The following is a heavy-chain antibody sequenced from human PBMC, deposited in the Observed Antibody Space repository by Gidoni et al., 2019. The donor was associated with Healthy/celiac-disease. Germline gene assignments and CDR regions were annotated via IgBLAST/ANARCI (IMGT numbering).Heavy chain of an antibody. Sequence: QVQLVQSGAEVKKPGASVKVYCMASGYTFTSYGIRWVRQAPGQGLEWMGWISGDNGNTNYAQKLQGRVTMTTDTSTSTAYMELRSLRSDDTAVYYCARTPMTPEYDILTGYIPYYFDYWGQGTLVTVSS. J-gene: IGHJ4*02. CDR1: GYTFTSYG. D-gene: IGHD3-9*01. CDR3: ARTPMTPEYDILTGYIPYYFDY. CDR2: ISGDNGNT. V-gene: IGHV1-18*01.